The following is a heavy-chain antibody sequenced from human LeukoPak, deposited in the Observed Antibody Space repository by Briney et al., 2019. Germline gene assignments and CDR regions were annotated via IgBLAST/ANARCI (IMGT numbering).Heavy chain of an antibody. D-gene: IGHD6-19*01. V-gene: IGHV3-7*01. Sequence: QPGGSLRLSCAASGFTFRRYWMSWVRQAPGKGLEWVANINQDGSEKYYVDSVKGRFTISRDTAKNSLYLQMNSLRAEDTAVYYCARVVSSGWSPHVDYWGQGTLVTVSS. J-gene: IGHJ4*02. CDR2: INQDGSEK. CDR1: GFTFRRYW. CDR3: ARVVSSGWSPHVDY.